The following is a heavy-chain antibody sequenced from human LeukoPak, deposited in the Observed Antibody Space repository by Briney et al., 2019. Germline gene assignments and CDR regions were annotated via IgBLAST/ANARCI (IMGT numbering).Heavy chain of an antibody. CDR2: IYYSGST. CDR3: ARLVDYGDYVAEGPYLDY. V-gene: IGHV4-30-4*08. Sequence: SETLSLTCTVSGGSISSGYYYWSWIRPPPGKGLEWIRYIYYSGSTNHNPSLKSPVTISVDTSKNQCSLKLSSVTAADTAVYYCARLVDYGDYVAEGPYLDYWGQGTLVTVSS. CDR1: GGSISSGYYY. D-gene: IGHD4-17*01. J-gene: IGHJ4*02.